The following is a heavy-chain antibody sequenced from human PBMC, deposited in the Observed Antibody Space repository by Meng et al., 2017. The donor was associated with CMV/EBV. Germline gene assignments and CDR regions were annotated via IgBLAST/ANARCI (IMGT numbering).Heavy chain of an antibody. J-gene: IGHJ2*01. D-gene: IGHD6-13*01. Sequence: GGSLRLSCAASGFTFSSYAMHWVRQAPGKGLEWVAVISYDGSNKYYADSVKGRSTISRDNSKNTLYLQMNSLRAEDTAVYYCARDPLIAAAGTGWYFDLWGRGTLVTVSS. CDR3: ARDPLIAAAGTGWYFDL. V-gene: IGHV3-30-3*01. CDR1: GFTFSSYA. CDR2: ISYDGSNK.